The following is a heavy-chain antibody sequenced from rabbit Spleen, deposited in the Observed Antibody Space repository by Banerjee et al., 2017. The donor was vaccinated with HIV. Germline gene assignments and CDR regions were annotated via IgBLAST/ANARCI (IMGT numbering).Heavy chain of an antibody. V-gene: IGHV1S40*01. CDR2: IDTNDGDT. CDR3: ARDLAGVIGWNFGW. D-gene: IGHD4-1*01. Sequence: QSVEESGGDLVKPGASLTLTCTASGFSFSSNWICWVRQAPGKGLEWIACIDTNDGDTDYANWPKGRFTISKTSSTTVTLQMTSLTAADTATYFCARDLAGVIGWNFGWWGPGTLVTVS. CDR1: GFSFSSNW. J-gene: IGHJ6*01.